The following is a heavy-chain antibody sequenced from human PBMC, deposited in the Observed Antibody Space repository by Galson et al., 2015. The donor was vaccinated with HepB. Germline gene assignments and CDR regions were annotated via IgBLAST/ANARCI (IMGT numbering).Heavy chain of an antibody. D-gene: IGHD3-3*01. CDR2: ISYDGSNK. V-gene: IGHV3-30-3*01. J-gene: IGHJ3*02. Sequence: SLRLSCAASGFTFSSHAMHWVRQAPGKGPEWVAVISYDGSNKYYADSVKGRFTISRDNSKNTLYLQMNSLRAEDTAVYYCVRGIFGVVIISGTGDASDICGQGTMVTVSS. CDR3: VRGIFGVVIISGTGDASDI. CDR1: GFTFSSHA.